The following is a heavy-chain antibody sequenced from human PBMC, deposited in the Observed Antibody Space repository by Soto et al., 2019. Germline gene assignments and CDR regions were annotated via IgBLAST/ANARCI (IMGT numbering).Heavy chain of an antibody. D-gene: IGHD3-22*01. CDR2: ITGNGGT. J-gene: IGHJ4*02. Sequence: RLFCAASGFTFRIYAMSWVRQAPGKGLEWASTITGNGGTSYADFVRGRFTISRDNSKNTLYLQMNSLRAEDTAVYYCAKVSPGSGWLSDYWGQGTLVTVSS. CDR1: GFTFRIYA. V-gene: IGHV3-23*01. CDR3: AKVSPGSGWLSDY.